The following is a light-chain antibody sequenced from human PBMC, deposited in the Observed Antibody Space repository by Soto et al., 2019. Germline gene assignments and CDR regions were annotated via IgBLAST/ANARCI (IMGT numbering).Light chain of an antibody. J-gene: IGKJ1*01. CDR1: QGISTY. V-gene: IGKV1-9*01. CDR2: AAS. CDR3: QQLKSYTEWT. Sequence: IQLTQSPSSLSASVGDRVTITCRASQGISTYLAWYQQKPGKAPKLLIYAASTLQSGVPSRFSGSGSGTDFTLTISSRQPEDFGTYYCQQLKSYTEWTFGQGTKVDMK.